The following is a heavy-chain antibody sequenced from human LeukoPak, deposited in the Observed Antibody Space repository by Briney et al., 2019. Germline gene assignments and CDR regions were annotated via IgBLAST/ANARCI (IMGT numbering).Heavy chain of an antibody. V-gene: IGHV3-30-3*01. CDR1: GFTFSSYA. J-gene: IGHJ6*03. Sequence: PGGSLRLSCAASGFTFSSYAMHWVRQAPGKGLEWVAVISYDGSNKYYADSVKGRFTISRDNSKNTLYLQMNSLRAEDTAVYYCATLTYYDFWSGYYNYYYYMDV. CDR3: ATLTYYDFWSGYYNYYYYMDV. CDR2: ISYDGSNK. D-gene: IGHD3-3*01.